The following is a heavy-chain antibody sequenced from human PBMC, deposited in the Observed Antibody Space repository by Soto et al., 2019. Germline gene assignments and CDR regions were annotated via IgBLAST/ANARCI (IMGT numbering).Heavy chain of an antibody. Sequence: GASVKLSCKASGGTFSSYAISWVRQAPGQGLEWMGGIIPIFGTANYAQKFQGRVTITADESTSTAYMELSSLRSEDTAVYYCARGATKDYYYYGMDVWGQGTTVTVSS. J-gene: IGHJ6*02. V-gene: IGHV1-69*13. CDR3: ARGATKDYYYYGMDV. D-gene: IGHD1-1*01. CDR2: IIPIFGTA. CDR1: GGTFSSYA.